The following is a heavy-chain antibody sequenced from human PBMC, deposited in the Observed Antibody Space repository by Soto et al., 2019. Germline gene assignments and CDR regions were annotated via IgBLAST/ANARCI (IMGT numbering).Heavy chain of an antibody. Sequence: PSETLSLTCTVSGGSISTYYWSWIRQPPRKGLEWIGYIYYSGSTSYNPSLKSRVTISVDTSKNQFSLKLRSVTAADTAVYYCASDRSSGWDQGYGMDVWGQGTTVTVS. D-gene: IGHD6-19*01. CDR2: IYYSGST. CDR1: GGSISTYY. J-gene: IGHJ6*02. V-gene: IGHV4-59*01. CDR3: ASDRSSGWDQGYGMDV.